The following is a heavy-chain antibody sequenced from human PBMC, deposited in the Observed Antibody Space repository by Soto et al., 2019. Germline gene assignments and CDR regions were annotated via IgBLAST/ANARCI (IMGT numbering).Heavy chain of an antibody. CDR2: VYHSGST. Sequence: PSETLSLTCTVSGGSLSTYYWNWIRQPPGKGVEWIGSVYHSGSTSYNPSLKSRVTISVDTSKNQFSLKLTSVTAADTAVYYCARNFYDSGSYNNSWFDPWGQGTLVTVSS. CDR1: GGSLSTYY. CDR3: ARNFYDSGSYNNSWFDP. V-gene: IGHV4-59*01. J-gene: IGHJ5*02. D-gene: IGHD3-10*01.